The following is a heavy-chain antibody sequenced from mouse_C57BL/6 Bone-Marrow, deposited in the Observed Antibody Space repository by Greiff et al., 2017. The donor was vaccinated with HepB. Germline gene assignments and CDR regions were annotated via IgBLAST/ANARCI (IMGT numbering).Heavy chain of an antibody. CDR3: AREGNYYGVYYAMDY. J-gene: IGHJ4*01. V-gene: IGHV1-50*01. CDR1: GYTFTSYW. CDR2: IDPSDSYT. D-gene: IGHD1-1*01. Sequence: VQLQQPGAELVKPGASVKLSCKASGYTFTSYWMQWVKQRPGQGLEWIGEIDPSDSYTNYNQKFKGKATLTVDTSSSPAYMQLSSLTSEDSAVYYCAREGNYYGVYYAMDYWGRGTSVTVSS.